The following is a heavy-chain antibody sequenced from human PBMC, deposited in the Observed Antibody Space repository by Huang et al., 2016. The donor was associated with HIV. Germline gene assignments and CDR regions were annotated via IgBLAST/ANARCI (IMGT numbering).Heavy chain of an antibody. Sequence: QMQLQQRGAGLLKPSETLSLTCGVSGGSFTGNYLTGIRQAPGKGLEWIGEVNDSSATNYNPSLNGRVTISLDKSNRELSLNLRSVTAADTAVYYCARQWTILEWLLGLDVWGQGTTVIVSS. V-gene: IGHV4-34*02. CDR2: VNDSSAT. CDR1: GGSFTGNY. CDR3: ARQWTILEWLLGLDV. J-gene: IGHJ6*02. D-gene: IGHD3-3*01.